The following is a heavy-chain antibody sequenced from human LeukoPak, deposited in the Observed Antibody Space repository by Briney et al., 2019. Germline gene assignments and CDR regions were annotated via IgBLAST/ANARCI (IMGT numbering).Heavy chain of an antibody. J-gene: IGHJ4*02. CDR3: ARESSVFPPIYDSSGCLDY. D-gene: IGHD3-22*01. CDR2: ISAYNGNT. Sequence: ASVKVSCKASGYTFTSYGISWVRQAPGQGLEWMGWISAYNGNTNYAQKLQGGVTMTTDTSTSTAYMELRSLRSDDTAVYYCARESSVFPPIYDSSGCLDYWGQGTLVTVSS. V-gene: IGHV1-18*01. CDR1: GYTFTSYG.